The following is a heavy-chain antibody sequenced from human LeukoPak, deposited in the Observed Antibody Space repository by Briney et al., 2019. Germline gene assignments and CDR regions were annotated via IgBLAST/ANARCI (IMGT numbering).Heavy chain of an antibody. V-gene: IGHV1-24*01. D-gene: IGHD3-10*01. Sequence: ASVKVSCKVSGYTLTELSMHWVRQAPGKGLEWMGGFDPEDGETIYAQKFQGRATMTEDTSTDTAYLELSSMRSEDTAVYYCATARKVRGVPFDYWGQGTLVTVSS. CDR2: FDPEDGET. CDR1: GYTLTELS. CDR3: ATARKVRGVPFDY. J-gene: IGHJ4*02.